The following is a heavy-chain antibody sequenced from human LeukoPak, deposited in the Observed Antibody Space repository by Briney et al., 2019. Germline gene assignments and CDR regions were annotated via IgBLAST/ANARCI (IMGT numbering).Heavy chain of an antibody. Sequence: PGGSLRLSCAASGFTFSSYAMYWVRQAPGKGLEWVAVISYDGSNKYYADSVKGRFTISRDNSKNTLYLQMSSLRAEDTAVYYCARDPGPSIAVAGTLDYWGQGTLVTVSS. J-gene: IGHJ4*02. V-gene: IGHV3-30-3*01. CDR2: ISYDGSNK. CDR3: ARDPGPSIAVAGTLDY. CDR1: GFTFSSYA. D-gene: IGHD6-19*01.